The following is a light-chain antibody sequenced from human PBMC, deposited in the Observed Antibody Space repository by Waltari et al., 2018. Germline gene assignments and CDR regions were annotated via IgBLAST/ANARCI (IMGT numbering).Light chain of an antibody. CDR1: SGHSSNV. CDR3: QTGGHGTWV. V-gene: IGLV4-69*01. J-gene: IGLJ3*02. CDR2: VNSDGSH. Sequence: QLVLTQSPSASASLGASVKLTCTLSSGHSSNVIACLQQQPEKGHRDLMKVNSDGSHSKGDEIPGRFSGSSSGAERYLTISSLQAEDEADYYCQTGGHGTWVFGGGTKLTVL.